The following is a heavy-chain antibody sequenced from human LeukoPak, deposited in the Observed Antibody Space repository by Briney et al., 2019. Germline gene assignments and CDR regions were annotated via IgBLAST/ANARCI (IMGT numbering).Heavy chain of an antibody. D-gene: IGHD3-3*01. CDR2: IYTSGST. V-gene: IGHV4-4*07. J-gene: IGHJ5*02. Sequence: PSETLSLTCTVSGGSISSYYWSWIRQPAGKGLEWIGRIYTSGSTNYNPSLKSRVTMSVDTSKNQFSLKLSSVTAADTAVYYCARARIFGAYNWFDPWGQGTQATASS. CDR1: GGSISSYY. CDR3: ARARIFGAYNWFDP.